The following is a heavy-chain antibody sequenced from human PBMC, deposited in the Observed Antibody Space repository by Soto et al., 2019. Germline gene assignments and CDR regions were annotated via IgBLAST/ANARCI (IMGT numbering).Heavy chain of an antibody. V-gene: IGHV4-4*07. CDR3: ARTVGAAYYFDF. CDR1: GDSMTKYY. Sequence: QVQLQESGPGLVKPSETLSLTCTVSGDSMTKYYWSWIRQPAGKGLEWIGRIYTSGSTNYNPSLKSRVTMSIDTSNNHFSLNLTSVTAADTAMYYCARTVGAAYYFDFWGQGALVTVSS. D-gene: IGHD1-26*01. CDR2: IYTSGST. J-gene: IGHJ4*02.